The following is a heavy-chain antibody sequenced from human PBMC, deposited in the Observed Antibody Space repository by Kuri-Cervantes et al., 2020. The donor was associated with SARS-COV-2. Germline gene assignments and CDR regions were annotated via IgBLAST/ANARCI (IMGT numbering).Heavy chain of an antibody. CDR2: ISSCSDYI. Sequence: GESLKISCVASGFTFRSYGVTWVRQAPGRGLEWVSSISSCSDYIYYADSVKGRFSVSRDNAENSLSLQMNSLTAGDTAVYYCARDRGYCDGGGCYSTGFSFDYWGQGALVTVSS. CDR3: ARDRGYCDGGGCYSTGFSFDY. V-gene: IGHV3-21*01. CDR1: GFTFRSYG. D-gene: IGHD2-15*01. J-gene: IGHJ4*02.